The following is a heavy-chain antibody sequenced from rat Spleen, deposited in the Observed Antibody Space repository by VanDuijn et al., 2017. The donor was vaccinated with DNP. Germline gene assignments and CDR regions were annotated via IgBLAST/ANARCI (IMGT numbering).Heavy chain of an antibody. Sequence: EVKLVESGGGLVQPGRSLKLSCAASGFNFNDYWMGWVRQAPGKGLEWVGDINKDSSIINYTPSLKDIFTMSRDNAQNTLFLQMSKLGSEDTAIYYCATLQGERIITPYNWLPYWGQGTLVTASS. D-gene: IGHD1-6*01. V-gene: IGHV4-2*01. CDR2: INKDSSII. CDR3: ATLQGERIITPYNWLPY. J-gene: IGHJ3*01. CDR1: GFNFNDYW.